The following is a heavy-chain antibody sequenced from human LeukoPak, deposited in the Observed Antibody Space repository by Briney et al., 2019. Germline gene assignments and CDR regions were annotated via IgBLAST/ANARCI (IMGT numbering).Heavy chain of an antibody. V-gene: IGHV3-53*01. CDR1: GFTVSSNY. CDR3: GRESYYGSGSDI. J-gene: IGHJ3*02. CDR2: IYSGGST. Sequence: GGSLRLSCAASGFTVSSNYMSWVRQAPGKGLEWVSVIYSGGSTYYADSVKGRFTISRDNSKNTLYLQMNSLRAEDTAVYYCGRESYYGSGSDIWGQGTMVTVSS. D-gene: IGHD3-10*01.